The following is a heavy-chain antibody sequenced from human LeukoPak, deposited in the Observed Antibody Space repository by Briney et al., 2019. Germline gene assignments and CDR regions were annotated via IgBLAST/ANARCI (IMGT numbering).Heavy chain of an antibody. CDR1: GFTFSSYE. Sequence: GGSLRLSCAASGFTFSSYEMNWVRQAPGKGLEWVSYISSSGSTIYYADSVKGRFTISRDNAKNSLYLQMNSLRAKDTAVYYCARGQLVRYFDWLSRAFDIWGQGTMVTVSS. J-gene: IGHJ3*02. D-gene: IGHD3-9*01. CDR2: ISSSGSTI. V-gene: IGHV3-48*03. CDR3: ARGQLVRYFDWLSRAFDI.